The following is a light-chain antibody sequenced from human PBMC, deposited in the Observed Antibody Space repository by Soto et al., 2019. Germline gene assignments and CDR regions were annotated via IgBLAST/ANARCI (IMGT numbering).Light chain of an antibody. CDR2: KAS. CDR3: QQYDSFSVT. J-gene: IGKJ5*01. V-gene: IGKV1-5*03. Sequence: DIRMSQFPSTLSASIGDRVTITCRASQSISSWLAWYQQKPGKAPKLLIYKASTLETGVPSRFSGSGSGTEFTLSISSLQPDDFATYYCQQYDSFSVTFGQGTRLAI. CDR1: QSISSW.